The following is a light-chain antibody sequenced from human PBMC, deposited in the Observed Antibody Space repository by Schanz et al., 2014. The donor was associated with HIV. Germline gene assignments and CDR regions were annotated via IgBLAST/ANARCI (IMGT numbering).Light chain of an antibody. J-gene: IGKJ1*01. CDR3: QHYNNWPPWT. CDR1: QSVSSNF. CDR2: GTS. V-gene: IGKV3-20*01. Sequence: EIVLTQSPGTLSLSPGERATLSCRASQSVSSNFLAWYQQKPGQAPRLVIFGTSNRATGIPDRFSGSDSGTDFTLTISSLQSEDFALYYCQHYNNWPPWTFGQGTKVEIK.